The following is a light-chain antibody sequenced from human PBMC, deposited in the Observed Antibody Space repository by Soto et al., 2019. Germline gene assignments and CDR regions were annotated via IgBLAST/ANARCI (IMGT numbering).Light chain of an antibody. CDR3: QQYGT. CDR2: GAS. CDR1: QSVSLS. V-gene: IGKV3-20*01. J-gene: IGKJ1*01. Sequence: EIVLTQSPATLSVSLGDRATLSCRASQSVSLSLAWFQMRPGQPPRLLIYGASRRATGIPDRFSGSGSGSDFTLTISRLEPEDFAVYYCQQYGTFGQGTKVDIK.